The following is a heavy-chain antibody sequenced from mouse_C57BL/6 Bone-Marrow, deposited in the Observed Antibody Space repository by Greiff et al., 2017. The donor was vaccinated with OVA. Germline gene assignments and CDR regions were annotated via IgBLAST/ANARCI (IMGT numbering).Heavy chain of an antibody. J-gene: IGHJ2*01. CDR3: ARAGVYYSNYVDY. CDR2: ISSGGSYT. D-gene: IGHD2-5*01. CDR1: GFTFSSYG. Sequence: EVKVVESGGDLVKPGGSLKLSCAASGFTFSSYGMSWVRQTPDKRLEWVATISSGGSYTYYPDSVKGRFTISRDNAKNTLYLQMSSLKSEDTAMYYCARAGVYYSNYVDYWGQGTTLTVSS. V-gene: IGHV5-6*01.